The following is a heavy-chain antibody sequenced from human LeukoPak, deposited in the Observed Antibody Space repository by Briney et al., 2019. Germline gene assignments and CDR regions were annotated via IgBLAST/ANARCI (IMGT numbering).Heavy chain of an antibody. Sequence: GESLKISCVGSGYRFSTYWIAWARQMPGKGLEWMGIIHSGDSNTVYSPSFQGQVTISVDKSISTAYLQWSSLKASDTAIYYCARLINTAMIDWGRGTLVTVSS. CDR3: ARLINTAMID. CDR2: IHSGDSNT. J-gene: IGHJ4*02. CDR1: GYRFSTYW. V-gene: IGHV5-51*01. D-gene: IGHD5-18*01.